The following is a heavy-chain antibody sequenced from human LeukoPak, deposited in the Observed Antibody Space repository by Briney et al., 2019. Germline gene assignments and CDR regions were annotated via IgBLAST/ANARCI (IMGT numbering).Heavy chain of an antibody. CDR2: INHSGST. Sequence: SEILSLTCAVYGGSFSGYYWSWIRQPPGKGLEWIGEINHSGSTNYNPSLKSRVTISVDTSKNQFSLKLSSVTAADTAVYYCARARITIFGVVSGAFDPWGQGTLVTVSS. CDR3: ARARITIFGVVSGAFDP. D-gene: IGHD3-3*01. CDR1: GGSFSGYY. J-gene: IGHJ5*02. V-gene: IGHV4-34*01.